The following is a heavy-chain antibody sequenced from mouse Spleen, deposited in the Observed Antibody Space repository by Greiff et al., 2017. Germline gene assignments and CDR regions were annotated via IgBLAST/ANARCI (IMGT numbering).Heavy chain of an antibody. J-gene: IGHJ2*01. CDR1: GYTFTDYW. Sequence: QVQLQQPGAELVMPGASVKMSCKASGYTFTDYWMHWVKQRPGQGLEWIGAIDTSDSYTSYNQKFKGKATLTVDESSSTAYMQLSSLTSEDSAVYYCARSGRYDGRYYFDYWGQGTTLTVSS. CDR3: ARSGRYDGRYYFDY. D-gene: IGHD2-14*01. CDR2: IDTSDSYT. V-gene: IGHV1-69*01.